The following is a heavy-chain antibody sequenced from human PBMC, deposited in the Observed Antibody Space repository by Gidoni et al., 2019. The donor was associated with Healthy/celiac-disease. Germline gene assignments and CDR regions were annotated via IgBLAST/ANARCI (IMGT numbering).Heavy chain of an antibody. D-gene: IGHD2-21*02. CDR3: ARVTLLYWFDP. Sequence: QVQLQESGPGLAKPSETLSLTCPGYGGSISSYYRRWIRHPAGKGLEWIGRIYTSGSTNYNPSLKSRVTMSVDTSKNQFSLKLSSVTAADTAVYYCARVTLLYWFDPWGQGTLVTVSS. CDR2: IYTSGST. CDR1: GGSISSYY. J-gene: IGHJ5*02. V-gene: IGHV4-4*07.